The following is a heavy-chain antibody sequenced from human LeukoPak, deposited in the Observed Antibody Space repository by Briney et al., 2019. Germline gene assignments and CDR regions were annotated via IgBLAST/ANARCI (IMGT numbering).Heavy chain of an antibody. CDR2: IIPIFGTA. J-gene: IGHJ6*03. CDR1: GGTFSSYA. Sequence: SVKVSCKASGGTFSSYAISWVRQAPGQGLEWMGGIIPIFGTANYAQKFQGRVTITADESTSTAYMELSSLRSEDTAVYYCARVNKAYYGSGTYYSLYYYMDVWGKGTTVTVSS. CDR3: ARVNKAYYGSGTYYSLYYYMDV. D-gene: IGHD3-10*01. V-gene: IGHV1-69*01.